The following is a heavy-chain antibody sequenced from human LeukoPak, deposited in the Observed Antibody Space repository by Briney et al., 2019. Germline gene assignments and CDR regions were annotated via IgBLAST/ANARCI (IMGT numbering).Heavy chain of an antibody. V-gene: IGHV3-66*02. CDR2: IYSGGST. CDR1: GFTVSSSY. D-gene: IGHD3-22*01. CDR3: ARDPRPRYYYDSSDQGAFDI. Sequence: GGSLRLSCAASGFTVSSSYMSWVRQAPGKGLEWVSVIYSGGSTYYADSVKGRFTISRDNSKNTLYLQMNSLRAEDTAVYYCARDPRPRYYYDSSDQGAFDIWGQGTMVTVSS. J-gene: IGHJ3*02.